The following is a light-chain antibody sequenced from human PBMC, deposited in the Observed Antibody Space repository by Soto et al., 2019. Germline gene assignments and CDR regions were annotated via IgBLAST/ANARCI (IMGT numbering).Light chain of an antibody. J-gene: IGKJ4*01. CDR3: QQYGSSPLT. CDR1: QSVTSSY. V-gene: IGKV3-20*01. Sequence: EIVLTQSPGTLSLSPGERVTLSCRASQSVTSSYLAWYQQKPGQAPRLIIYGASSRATGIPDRFSGSGSGTDFTLTISRLEPEDFAVYYCQQYGSSPLTFGGGTKVEI. CDR2: GAS.